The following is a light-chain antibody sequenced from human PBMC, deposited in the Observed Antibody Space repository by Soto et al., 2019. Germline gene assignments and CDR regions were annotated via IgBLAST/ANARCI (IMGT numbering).Light chain of an antibody. CDR1: QNIGSQ. V-gene: IGKV3D-15*01. Sequence: EIVMTQSPATLSVSPGERATLSCRASQNIGSQLAWYQQKPGQTPRLLIYGASTMATGISGRFSGSGSGTDFTLTISNLQSEDFAIYYCQQYHNWPLTFGRGTKVEIK. CDR2: GAS. J-gene: IGKJ4*01. CDR3: QQYHNWPLT.